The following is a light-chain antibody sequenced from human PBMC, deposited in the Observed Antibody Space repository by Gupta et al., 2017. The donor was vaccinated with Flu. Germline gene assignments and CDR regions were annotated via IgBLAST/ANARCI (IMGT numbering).Light chain of an antibody. CDR1: SSNIGNNY. V-gene: IGLV1-47*02. J-gene: IGLJ3*02. CDR3: ATWDDSLNGPV. Sequence: QSVLTQSPSASGTPGQRVTISCSGGSSNIGNNYVYWYRVLPGTAPKLLIFSNNQRPSGVPDRFSDSKSDTSASLAISGLRSEDEADYYCATWDDSLNGPVFGGGTTLTGL. CDR2: SNN.